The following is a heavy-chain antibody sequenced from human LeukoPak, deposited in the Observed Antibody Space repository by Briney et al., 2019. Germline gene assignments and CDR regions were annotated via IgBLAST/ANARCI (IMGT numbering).Heavy chain of an antibody. CDR3: AKDGLYYDGSAHVYYIDY. J-gene: IGHJ4*02. Sequence: PGGSLRLSCAASGFTFSGYAMTWVRQAPGKGLEWVSSITGSGDYTYYIDSVKGRFTISRDNSKNILYLQMNSLRGEDTALYYCAKDGLYYDGSAHVYYIDYGGQGTLVAVSS. CDR2: ITGSGDYT. CDR1: GFTFSGYA. D-gene: IGHD3-22*01. V-gene: IGHV3-23*01.